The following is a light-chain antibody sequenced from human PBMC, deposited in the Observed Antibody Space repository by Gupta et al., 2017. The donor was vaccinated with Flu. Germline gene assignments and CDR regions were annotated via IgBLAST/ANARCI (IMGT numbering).Light chain of an antibody. Sequence: QSALTQPASVSGSPGQSITISCTETSGDVGGYNYVSWYQQHPGKAPRLMIYEVSSRPSGVSSRFSGSKSGNTASLTISGLQAEDEADYYCSSYTRSGTRVFGGGTKLTVL. V-gene: IGLV2-14*01. CDR1: SGDVGGYNY. CDR2: EVS. J-gene: IGLJ3*02. CDR3: SSYTRSGTRV.